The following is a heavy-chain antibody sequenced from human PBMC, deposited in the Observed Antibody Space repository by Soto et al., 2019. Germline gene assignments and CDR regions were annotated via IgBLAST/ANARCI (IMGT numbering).Heavy chain of an antibody. CDR2: INPSGGST. Sequence: VASVKVSCKASGYTFTSYYMHWVRQAPGQGLEWMGIINPSGGSTSYAQKFQGRVTMTRDTSTSTVYMELSSLRSEDTAVYYCARDGPYYYDSSGQDAFDIWGQGTMVTVSS. D-gene: IGHD3-22*01. CDR1: GYTFTSYY. CDR3: ARDGPYYYDSSGQDAFDI. V-gene: IGHV1-46*01. J-gene: IGHJ3*02.